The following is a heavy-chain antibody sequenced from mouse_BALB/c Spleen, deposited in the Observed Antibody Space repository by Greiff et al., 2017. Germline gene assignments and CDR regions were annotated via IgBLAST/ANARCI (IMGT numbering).Heavy chain of an antibody. CDR2: ILPGSGST. J-gene: IGHJ3*01. V-gene: IGHV1-9*01. CDR3: ARYGNYPAY. D-gene: IGHD2-1*01. Sequence: QVQLKQSGAELMKPGASVKISCKATGYTFCSYWIEWVKQRPGHGLEWIGEILPGSGSTNYNEKFKGKATFTADTSSNTAYMQLSSLTSEDSAVYYCARYGNYPAYWGQGTLVTVSA. CDR1: GYTFCSYW.